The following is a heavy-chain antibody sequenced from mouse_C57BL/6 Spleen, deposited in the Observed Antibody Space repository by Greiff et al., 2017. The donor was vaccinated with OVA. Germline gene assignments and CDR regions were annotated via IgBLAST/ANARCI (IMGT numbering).Heavy chain of an antibody. J-gene: IGHJ3*01. CDR2: ISYSGST. CDR3: ASSPYDYDGCWFAY. V-gene: IGHV3-1*01. D-gene: IGHD2-4*01. Sequence: EVKVVESGPGMVKPSQSLSLTCTVTGYSITSGYDWHWIRHFPGNKLEWLGYISYSGSTNYNPSLKSRISITHDTSKNHFFLKLNSVTTEDTATYYCASSPYDYDGCWFAYWGQGTLVTVSA. CDR1: GYSITSGYD.